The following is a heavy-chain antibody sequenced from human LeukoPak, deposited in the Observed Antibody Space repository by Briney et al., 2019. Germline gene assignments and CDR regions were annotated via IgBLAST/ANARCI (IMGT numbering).Heavy chain of an antibody. CDR1: GFTFSRYW. CDR2: IKQDGSEK. J-gene: IGHJ6*02. Sequence: GGSLRLSCAASGFTFSRYWMSWVRQAPGKGLEWVANIKQDGSEKYYVESVKGRFTVSRDNAKNSLYLQMNSLRAEDTAVYYCARDASGRYFDWLSLNYYGMDVWGQGTTVTVSS. D-gene: IGHD3-9*01. CDR3: ARDASGRYFDWLSLNYYGMDV. V-gene: IGHV3-7*01.